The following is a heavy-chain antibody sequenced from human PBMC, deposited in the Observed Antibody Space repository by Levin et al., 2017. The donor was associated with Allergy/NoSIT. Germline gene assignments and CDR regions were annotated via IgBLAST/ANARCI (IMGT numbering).Heavy chain of an antibody. CDR3: ARVGVEATSMGHFDY. D-gene: IGHD5-12*01. V-gene: IGHV1-2*02. J-gene: IGHJ4*02. CDR1: GYSFIGYY. Sequence: ASVKVSCKASGYSFIGYYMYWVRQAPGQGLEWMGWINPNSGGANYAQKFQGRVTMTRDASISTVYMELSRLRSDDTAVYYCARVGVEATSMGHFDYWGQGTLVTVSS. CDR2: INPNSGGA.